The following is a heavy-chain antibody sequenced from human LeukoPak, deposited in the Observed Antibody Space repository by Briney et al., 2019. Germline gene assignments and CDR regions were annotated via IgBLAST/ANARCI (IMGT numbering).Heavy chain of an antibody. CDR1: GFSFSSYA. J-gene: IGHJ4*02. CDR3: ARDLHWLAFDF. CDR2: ITAPGTT. V-gene: IGHV3-23*01. Sequence: GGSLRLYCAASGFSFSSYAMNWVRQAPGMGLEWVSGITAPGTTYYADSVKGRFTISRDNSKNTVYLQMNSLTAEDTATYFCARDLHWLAFDFWGQGSLVTVSS. D-gene: IGHD6-19*01.